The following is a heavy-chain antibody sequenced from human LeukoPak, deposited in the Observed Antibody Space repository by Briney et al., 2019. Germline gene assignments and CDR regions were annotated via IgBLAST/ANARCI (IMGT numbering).Heavy chain of an antibody. V-gene: IGHV3-7*01. CDR1: GFTVSSYI. D-gene: IGHD3-3*01. J-gene: IGHJ4*02. Sequence: PGGSLRLSCAASGFTVSSYIMSWVRQAPGKGLEWVASIQHDGSEKYYVDSVRGRFTISRDNTMNSLYLQMSSLRAEDTAVYYCATDRGWRTSGYYLYYFEYWGQGTLVTYSS. CDR3: ATDRGWRTSGYYLYYFEY. CDR2: IQHDGSEK.